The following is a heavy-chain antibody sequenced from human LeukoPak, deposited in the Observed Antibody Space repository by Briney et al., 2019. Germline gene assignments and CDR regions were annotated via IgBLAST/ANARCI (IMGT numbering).Heavy chain of an antibody. CDR2: INHSGST. D-gene: IGHD3-10*01. CDR1: GGSFSGYY. V-gene: IGHV4-34*01. Sequence: PSETLSLTCAVYGGSFSGYYWSWIRQPPGKGLEWIGEINHSGSTNYNPSLKSRVTISVDTSKNQFSLKLTSVTAADTAVYYCARDLGYYGSGTFDPWGQGTLVTVSS. J-gene: IGHJ5*02. CDR3: ARDLGYYGSGTFDP.